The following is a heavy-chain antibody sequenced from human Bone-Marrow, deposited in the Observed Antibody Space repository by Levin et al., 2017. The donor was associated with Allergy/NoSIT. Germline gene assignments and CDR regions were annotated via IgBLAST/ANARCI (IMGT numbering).Heavy chain of an antibody. CDR2: LHPEDGKT. CDR3: AIFEVTMILLGPFHY. J-gene: IGHJ4*02. V-gene: IGHV1-24*01. CDR1: GYSLTDLS. Sequence: ASVKVSCKVSGYSLTDLSMHWVRQAPGKGLEWMGGLHPEDGKTIYAQKFQGRVTMTEDTSTDTAYMELSSLTSEDTAVYYCAIFEVTMILLGPFHYWGQGTLVTVSS. D-gene: IGHD3-22*01.